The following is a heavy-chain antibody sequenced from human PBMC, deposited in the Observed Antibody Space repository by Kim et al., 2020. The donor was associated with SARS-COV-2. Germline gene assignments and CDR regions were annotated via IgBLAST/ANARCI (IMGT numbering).Heavy chain of an antibody. D-gene: IGHD2-8*01. CDR2: INSDGSDT. V-gene: IGHV3-74*01. Sequence: LSLTCAASGFTFSTYWMNWVRQVPGKGLVWLSRINSDGSDTTYADSVKGRFTISRDNAKNTLYLQLNSLRAEDTALYYCVRPLSGTNCYDYWGQGTLVTVSS. CDR1: GFTFSTYW. J-gene: IGHJ4*02. CDR3: VRPLSGTNCYDY.